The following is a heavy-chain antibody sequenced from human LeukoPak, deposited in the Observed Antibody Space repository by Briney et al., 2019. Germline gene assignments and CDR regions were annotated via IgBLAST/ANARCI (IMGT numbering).Heavy chain of an antibody. CDR3: AKRGYYDSSGYFDY. D-gene: IGHD3-22*01. CDR2: ISGSGGST. J-gene: IGHJ4*02. Sequence: GGSLRLSCAASGFTFSSYAMSWVRQAPGKGLEWVSAISGSGGSTYYADSVKVRFTVSRDNSKNTLYLQMNSLRAEDTAVYYCAKRGYYDSSGYFDYWGQGTLVTVSS. V-gene: IGHV3-23*01. CDR1: GFTFSSYA.